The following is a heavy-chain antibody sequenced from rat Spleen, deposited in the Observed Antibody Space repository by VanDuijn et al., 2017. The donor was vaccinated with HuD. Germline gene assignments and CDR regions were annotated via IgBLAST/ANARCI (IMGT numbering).Heavy chain of an antibody. CDR2: ISTGGGNT. D-gene: IGHD2-7*01. J-gene: IGHJ3*01. CDR1: GFTFSDYY. CDR3: TAHGNRISRFAY. V-gene: IGHV5-25*01. Sequence: EVQLVESDGGLVQPGRSLKLSCAASGFTFSDYYMAWVRQAPTKGLEWVASISTGGGNTYYRDSVKGRFTFSRDNAKSTLYLQMDSLRSEDTATYYCTAHGNRISRFAYWGQGTLVTVSS.